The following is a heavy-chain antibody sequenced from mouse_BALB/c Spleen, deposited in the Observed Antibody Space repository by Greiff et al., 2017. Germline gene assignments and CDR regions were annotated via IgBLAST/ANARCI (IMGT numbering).Heavy chain of an antibody. Sequence: VQRVESGPGLVAPSQSLSITCTVSGFSLTGYGVNWVRQPPGKGLEWLGMIWGDGSTDYNSALKSRLSISKDNSKSQVFLKMNSLQTDDTARYYCARDRGVRPLYAMDYWGQGTSVTVSS. V-gene: IGHV2-6-7*01. CDR2: IWGDGST. CDR1: GFSLTGYG. D-gene: IGHD2-14*01. J-gene: IGHJ4*01. CDR3: ARDRGVRPLYAMDY.